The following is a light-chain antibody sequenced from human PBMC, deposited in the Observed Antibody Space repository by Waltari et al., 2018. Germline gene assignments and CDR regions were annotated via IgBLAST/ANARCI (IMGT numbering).Light chain of an antibody. Sequence: QPVLTQSSSASASLGSSVKPTCTLSSGPRTYLIAWHQQPPGKAPPYLMKLKGSGSYNKGRGVPGRFSGSSSGADRHLTISNLQSEEEADYYCETWDINTPGVFGGGTKLTVL. V-gene: IGLV4-60*03. CDR3: ETWDINTPGV. CDR2: LKGSGSY. CDR1: SGPRTYL. J-gene: IGLJ3*02.